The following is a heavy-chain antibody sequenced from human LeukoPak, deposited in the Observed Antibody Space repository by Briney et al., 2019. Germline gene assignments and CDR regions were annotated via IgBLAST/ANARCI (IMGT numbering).Heavy chain of an antibody. D-gene: IGHD2-2*01. CDR1: GGSISSYY. CDR3: AREGPAVAFDY. V-gene: IGHV4-59*12. CDR2: IYYSGST. J-gene: IGHJ4*02. Sequence: PSETLSLTCTVSGGSISSYYWSWIRQPPGKGLERIGYIYYSGSTNYNPSLKSRVTISVDTSKNQFSLKLSSVTAADTAVYYCAREGPAVAFDYWGQGTLVTVSS.